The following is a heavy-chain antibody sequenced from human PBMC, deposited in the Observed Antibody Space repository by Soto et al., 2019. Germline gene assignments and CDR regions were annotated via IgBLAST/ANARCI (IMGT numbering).Heavy chain of an antibody. J-gene: IGHJ4*02. CDR2: ISYDGSNK. CDR1: GFTFSSYG. CDR3: AKDLTMIDRGPLDY. V-gene: IGHV3-30*18. D-gene: IGHD3-22*01. Sequence: VQLVESGGGVVQPGRSLRLSCAASGFTFSSYGMHWVRQAPGKGLEWVAVISYDGSNKYYADSVKGRFTISRDNSKNTLYLQMNSLRAEDTAVYYCAKDLTMIDRGPLDYWGQGTLVTVSS.